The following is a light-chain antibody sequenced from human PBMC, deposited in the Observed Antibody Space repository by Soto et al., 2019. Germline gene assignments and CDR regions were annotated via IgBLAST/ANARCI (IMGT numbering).Light chain of an antibody. V-gene: IGKV3-15*01. CDR3: QQYNNWPLT. Sequence: VLTQSPGTLSLSPGERGTLSCRASQSITSTLAWYQQKPGQTPRLLIYDASTRATGIPARFSGSGSGTEFTLTISSLQSEDFAVYYCQQYNNWPLTFGGGTKVDIK. CDR1: QSITST. CDR2: DAS. J-gene: IGKJ4*01.